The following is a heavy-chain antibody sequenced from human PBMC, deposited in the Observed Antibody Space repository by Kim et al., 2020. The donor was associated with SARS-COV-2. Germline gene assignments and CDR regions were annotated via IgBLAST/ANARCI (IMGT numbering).Heavy chain of an antibody. V-gene: IGHV4-39*01. CDR1: GGSISSSSYY. Sequence: SETLSLTCTVSGGSISSSSYYWGWIRQPPGKGLEWIGSIYYSGSTYYNPSLKSRVTISVDTSKNQFSLKLSSVTAADTAVYYCARQKENFDYWGQGTLVTVSS. CDR2: IYYSGST. J-gene: IGHJ4*02. CDR3: ARQKENFDY.